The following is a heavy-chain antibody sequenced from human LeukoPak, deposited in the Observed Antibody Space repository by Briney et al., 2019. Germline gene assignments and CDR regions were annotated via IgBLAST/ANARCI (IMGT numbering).Heavy chain of an antibody. V-gene: IGHV3-48*03. J-gene: IGHJ4*02. CDR1: GFTFSSYE. D-gene: IGHD4-23*01. CDR2: ISSSGSTI. CDR3: ARAYAGTLFY. Sequence: GGSLRLSCAASGFTFSSYEMNWVRQAPGKGLEWVSYISSSGSTIYYADSVKGRFTISRDNAKNSLYLQMNSLRAEDTAVYYCARAYAGTLFYWGQGTLVTVSS.